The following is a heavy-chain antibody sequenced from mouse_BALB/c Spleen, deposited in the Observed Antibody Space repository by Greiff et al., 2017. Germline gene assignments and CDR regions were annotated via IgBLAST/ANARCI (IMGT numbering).Heavy chain of an antibody. D-gene: IGHD2-1*01. Sequence: VQLQQSGAELAKPGASVKMSCKASGYTFTSYWMHWVKQRPGQGLEWIGYINPSTGYTEYNQKFKDKATLTADKSSSTAYMQLSSLTSEDSAVYYCTRDGKGLFAYWGQGTLVTVSA. CDR3: TRDGKGLFAY. CDR1: GYTFTSYW. V-gene: IGHV1-7*01. J-gene: IGHJ3*01. CDR2: INPSTGYT.